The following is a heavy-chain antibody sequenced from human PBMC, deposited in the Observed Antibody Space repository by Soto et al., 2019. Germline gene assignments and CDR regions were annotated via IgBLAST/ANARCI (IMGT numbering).Heavy chain of an antibody. CDR3: AGGLRLDRFDY. Sequence: SETLSLTCGVSGGSISSGGYSWSWIRQPPGKGLEWIGYIYHSGSTYYNPSLKSRVTISVDRSKNQFSLKLSSVTAADTAVYYCAGGLRLDRFDYGGQGTLVTVP. J-gene: IGHJ4*02. CDR1: GGSISSGGYS. D-gene: IGHD4-17*01. CDR2: IYHSGST. V-gene: IGHV4-30-2*01.